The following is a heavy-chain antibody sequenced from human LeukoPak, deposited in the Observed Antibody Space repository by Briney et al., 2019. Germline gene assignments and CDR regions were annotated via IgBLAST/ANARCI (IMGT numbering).Heavy chain of an antibody. J-gene: IGHJ4*02. CDR2: INPNSGGT. CDR3: ARSPYILTGENFDY. CDR1: GYTFTGYY. D-gene: IGHD3-9*01. Sequence: ASVKVSCKASGYTFTGYYMHWVRQAPGQGLEWMGWINPNSGGTNYAQKFQGRVTMTRDTTTSTAYMDLSRLRSVDTAVYYCARSPYILTGENFDYWGQGILVTVSS. V-gene: IGHV1-2*02.